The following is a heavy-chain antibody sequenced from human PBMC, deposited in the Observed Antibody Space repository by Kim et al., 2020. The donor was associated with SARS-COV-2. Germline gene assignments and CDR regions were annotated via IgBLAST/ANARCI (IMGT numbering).Heavy chain of an antibody. D-gene: IGHD5-12*01. J-gene: IGHJ6*02. Sequence: ESLKISCKGSGYSFTSYWISWVRQMPGKGLEWMGRIDPSDSYTNYSPSFQGHVTISADKSISTAYLQWSSLKASDTAMYYCARQGGYASRDYYGMDVWGQGTTVTVSS. CDR2: IDPSDSYT. CDR3: ARQGGYASRDYYGMDV. V-gene: IGHV5-10-1*01. CDR1: GYSFTSYW.